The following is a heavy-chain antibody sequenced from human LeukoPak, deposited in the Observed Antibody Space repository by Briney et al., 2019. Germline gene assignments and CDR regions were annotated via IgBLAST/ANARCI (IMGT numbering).Heavy chain of an antibody. CDR2: IKQDGSEK. CDR3: ARRAYIAAAGTYYYYMDV. V-gene: IGHV3-7*03. J-gene: IGHJ6*03. D-gene: IGHD6-13*01. CDR1: GFTFSSYW. Sequence: GGSLRLSCAASGFTFSSYWMSWVRQAPGKGLEWVANIKQDGSEKYYADSVKGRFTTSRDNSKNTLYLQMNSLRAEDTAVYYCARRAYIAAAGTYYYYMDVWGKGTTVTVSS.